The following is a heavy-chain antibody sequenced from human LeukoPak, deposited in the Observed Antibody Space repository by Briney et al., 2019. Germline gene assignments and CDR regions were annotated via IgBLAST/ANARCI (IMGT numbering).Heavy chain of an antibody. Sequence: ASVNVSCKASGYIFTSYGISWVRQAPGQGLEWMGWISAYNGNTNYAQKLQGRVTMTTDTSTSTAYMELRSLRSDDTAVYYCARTGPHNVPGCHDSSGLARDYWGQGTLVTVSS. CDR3: ARTGPHNVPGCHDSSGLARDY. CDR1: GYIFTSYG. D-gene: IGHD3-22*01. V-gene: IGHV1-18*01. CDR2: ISAYNGNT. J-gene: IGHJ4*02.